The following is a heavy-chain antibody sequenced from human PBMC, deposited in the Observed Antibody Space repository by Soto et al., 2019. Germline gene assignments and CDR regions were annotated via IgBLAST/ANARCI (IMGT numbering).Heavy chain of an antibody. V-gene: IGHV3-30*18. J-gene: IGHJ6*01. Sequence: SGGSLRLSCAASGFTFSSYGMHWVRQAPGKGLEWVAVISYDGSNKYYADSVKGRFTISRGNSKNTLYLQMNSLRAEDTAVYYCAKARYCSGGSCYPVDVWGQGTTVTVSS. CDR1: GFTFSSYG. CDR2: ISYDGSNK. CDR3: AKARYCSGGSCYPVDV. D-gene: IGHD2-15*01.